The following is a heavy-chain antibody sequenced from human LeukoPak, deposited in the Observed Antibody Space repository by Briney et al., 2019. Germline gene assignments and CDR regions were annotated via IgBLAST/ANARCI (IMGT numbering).Heavy chain of an antibody. CDR3: ASSLGGYSYGFDY. Sequence: AGGSLRLPCEASGFIFSSYWMSWVRQAPGKGLEWVANIKQDGSEKYYVDSVKGRFTISRDNAKKSLYVQMNSLRAEDTAVYYCASSLGGYSYGFDYWGQGTLVTVSS. V-gene: IGHV3-7*03. D-gene: IGHD5-12*01. CDR2: IKQDGSEK. J-gene: IGHJ4*02. CDR1: GFIFSSYW.